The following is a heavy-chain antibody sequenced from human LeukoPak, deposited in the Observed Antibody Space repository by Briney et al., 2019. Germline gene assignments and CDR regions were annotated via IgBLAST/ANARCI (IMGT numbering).Heavy chain of an antibody. V-gene: IGHV4-34*01. J-gene: IGHJ3*02. CDR2: INHSGST. Sequence: HSETLSLTCAVYGGSFSGYYWSWIRQPPGKGLEWIGEINHSGSTNYNPSLKSRVTISADTSKNQFSLKLSSVTAADTAVYYCARSSMIVVGGGAFDIWGQGTMVTVSS. D-gene: IGHD3-22*01. CDR3: ARSSMIVVGGGAFDI. CDR1: GGSFSGYY.